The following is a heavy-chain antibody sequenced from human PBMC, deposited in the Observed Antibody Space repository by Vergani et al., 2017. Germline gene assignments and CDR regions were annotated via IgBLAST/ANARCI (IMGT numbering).Heavy chain of an antibody. D-gene: IGHD3-3*01. CDR3: AHYNSPKYDFWSGYYEGYFDY. Sequence: QITLKESGPTLVKPTQTLTLTCTFSGFSLSTSGVGVGWIRQPPGKALEWLALIYWDDDKRYSPSLKSRLTITKDTSKNQVVLTMTNMDPVDTATYYCAHYNSPKYDFWSGYYEGYFDYWGQGTLVTVSS. V-gene: IGHV2-5*02. CDR2: IYWDDDK. CDR1: GFSLSTSGVG. J-gene: IGHJ4*02.